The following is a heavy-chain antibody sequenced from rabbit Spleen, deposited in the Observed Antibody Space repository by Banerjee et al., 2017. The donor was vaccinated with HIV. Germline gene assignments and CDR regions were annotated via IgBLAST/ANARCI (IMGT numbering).Heavy chain of an antibody. J-gene: IGHJ4*01. V-gene: IGHV1S40*01. CDR1: GFSFSSSYY. CDR2: IYAGSSGST. Sequence: QQLVESGGGLVQPGASLTLTCTASGFSFSSSYYMCWVRQAPGKGLEWIACIYAGSSGSTYYASWAKGRFTISKTSSTTVTLQMTSLTAADTATYFCARYGGNYADLWGPGTLVTVS. D-gene: IGHD2-1*01. CDR3: ARYGGNYADL.